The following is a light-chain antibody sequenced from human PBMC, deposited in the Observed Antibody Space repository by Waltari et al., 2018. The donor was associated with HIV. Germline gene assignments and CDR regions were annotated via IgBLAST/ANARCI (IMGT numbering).Light chain of an antibody. J-gene: IGLJ2*01. Sequence: QSALTQPASVSGSPGQSITISCTGASSDVGCYDCISWYQQHPGKAPRLIIYEVTTRPAGVSNRFFGSKSANTVSLTISGLQADDEADYYCSYTGTNSLHFGGGTKVTVL. V-gene: IGLV2-14*01. CDR3: SYTGTNSLH. CDR2: EVT. CDR1: SSDVGCYDC.